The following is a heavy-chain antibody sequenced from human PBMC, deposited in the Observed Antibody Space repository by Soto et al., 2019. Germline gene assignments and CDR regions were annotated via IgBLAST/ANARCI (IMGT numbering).Heavy chain of an antibody. D-gene: IGHD2-2*01. CDR3: ARDPAYCSSTSCYFDY. V-gene: IGHV3-21*01. CDR1: GFTFSSYS. J-gene: IGHJ4*02. CDR2: ISSTSSYL. Sequence: EVQLVESGGGLVKPGGSLRLSCAASGFTFSSYSMNWVRQAPGKGLEWVSSISSTSSYLYYADSVKGRFTISRDNAKNXLYLQMNSLRDEDTAVYYCARDPAYCSSTSCYFDYWGQGTLVTVSS.